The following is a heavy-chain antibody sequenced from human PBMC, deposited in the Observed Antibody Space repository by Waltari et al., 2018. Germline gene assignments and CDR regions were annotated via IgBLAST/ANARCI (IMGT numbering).Heavy chain of an antibody. J-gene: IGHJ6*02. Sequence: EVQLVQSGGGLLQPGGYLVLSCAAFGFTLHSYCTHLVGQAPGKGLGWGSRVNSDGSSTSYAEYVKGRFTVSRDSARNTLLLQMNSMRVEDTAVYFCAREHGAVAGSYYYYGMDVWGQGTTVIVSS. D-gene: IGHD6-19*01. CDR1: GFTLHSYC. CDR3: AREHGAVAGSYYYYGMDV. CDR2: VNSDGSST. V-gene: IGHV3-74*03.